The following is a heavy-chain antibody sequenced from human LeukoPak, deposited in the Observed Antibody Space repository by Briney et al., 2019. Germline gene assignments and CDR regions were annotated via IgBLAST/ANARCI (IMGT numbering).Heavy chain of an antibody. CDR1: GYTFTDYY. CDR2: INPKSGGA. V-gene: IGHV1-2*02. Sequence: VASVKVSCKASGYTFTDYYMHWVRQAPGQGLEWMGWINPKSGGADYAQKFQGRVTLTRETSISTAYMELSGLRSDDTAVYYCAKSQKGYFDYWGQGTLVTVSS. J-gene: IGHJ4*02. CDR3: AKSQKGYFDY.